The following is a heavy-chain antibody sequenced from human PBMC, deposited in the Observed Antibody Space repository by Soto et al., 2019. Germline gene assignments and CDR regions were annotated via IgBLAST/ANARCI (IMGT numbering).Heavy chain of an antibody. CDR3: AKEGGDNSRLDY. J-gene: IGHJ4*02. CDR2: LSYDGSNK. D-gene: IGHD1-20*01. Sequence: QVQLVESGGGVVQPGRSLRLSCAASGFTFSNFGMHWVRQAPGKGLEWVAVLSYDGSNKYYADSVKGRFTISRDTSKNTLYLQMNSLRAEDAAVYYCAKEGGDNSRLDYWGQGTLVTVSS. V-gene: IGHV3-30*18. CDR1: GFTFSNFG.